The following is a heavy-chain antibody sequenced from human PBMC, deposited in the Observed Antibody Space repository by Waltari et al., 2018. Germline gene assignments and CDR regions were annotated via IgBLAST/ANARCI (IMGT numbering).Heavy chain of an antibody. Sequence: QVQLQESGPSLVRPSETLSLTCSVSGDSIKRGTSFWAWVRQPAKKGLEWIGRIYTNGDTHYTPALQSRATISGDTSKNQISWNLRSLSAADTAVYYCARDRNYAEFYFDHWGPGILVTVSS. V-gene: IGHV4-61*02. CDR2: IYTNGDT. D-gene: IGHD1-7*01. CDR1: GDSIKRGTSF. CDR3: ARDRNYAEFYFDH. J-gene: IGHJ4*02.